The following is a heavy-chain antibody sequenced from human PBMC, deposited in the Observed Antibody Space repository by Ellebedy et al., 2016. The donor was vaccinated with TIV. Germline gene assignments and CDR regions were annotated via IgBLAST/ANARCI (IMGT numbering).Heavy chain of an antibody. CDR2: IHPPDSDT. J-gene: IGHJ4*02. Sequence: GESLKISCKGSGYSFTSYWIGWVRQMPGKGLEWMAIIHPPDSDTRYSPSFQGQVTISADKSISTAYLQWSSLKASDTAMHYCARPAITADGFDYWGQGTLVTVSS. CDR1: GYSFTSYW. CDR3: ARPAITADGFDY. D-gene: IGHD6-13*01. V-gene: IGHV5-51*01.